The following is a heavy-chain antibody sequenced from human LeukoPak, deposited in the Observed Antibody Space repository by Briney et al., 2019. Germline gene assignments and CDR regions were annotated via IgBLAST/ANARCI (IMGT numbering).Heavy chain of an antibody. CDR1: GFTFSSYA. Sequence: GGPLRLSCAASGFTFSSYAMSWVRQAPGKGLEWVSAISGSGGSTYYADSVKGRFTISRDNSKNTLYLQMNSLRAEDTAVYYCAKDQPRVVVAAAIDYWGQGTLVTVSS. V-gene: IGHV3-23*01. CDR3: AKDQPRVVVAAAIDY. J-gene: IGHJ4*02. D-gene: IGHD2-15*01. CDR2: ISGSGGST.